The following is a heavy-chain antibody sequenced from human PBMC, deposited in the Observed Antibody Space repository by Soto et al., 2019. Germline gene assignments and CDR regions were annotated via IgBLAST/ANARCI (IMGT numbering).Heavy chain of an antibody. D-gene: IGHD3-16*02. CDR3: ASSITFGGVIAPGYYFDY. CDR1: GFTFSSYS. CDR2: ISSGSSYI. J-gene: IGHJ4*02. Sequence: GGSLRLSCAASGFTFSSYSMNWVRQAPGKGLEWVSSISSGSSYIFYADSVKGRFTISRDNAKNTLFLQMDSLRAEDTAVYYCASSITFGGVIAPGYYFDYWGQGTLVTVSS. V-gene: IGHV3-21*01.